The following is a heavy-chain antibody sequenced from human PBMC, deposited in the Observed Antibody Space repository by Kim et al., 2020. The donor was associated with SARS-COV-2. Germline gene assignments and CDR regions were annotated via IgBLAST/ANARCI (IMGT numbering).Heavy chain of an antibody. Sequence: SETLSLTCAVYGGSFSGYYWSWIRQPPGKGLEWIGEINHSGSTNYNPSLKSRVTISVDTSKNQFSLKLSSVTAADTAVYYCARMRYSYGYYYYGMDVWGQGTTVTVSS. CDR3: ARMRYSYGYYYYGMDV. D-gene: IGHD5-18*01. CDR1: GGSFSGYY. CDR2: INHSGST. J-gene: IGHJ6*02. V-gene: IGHV4-34*01.